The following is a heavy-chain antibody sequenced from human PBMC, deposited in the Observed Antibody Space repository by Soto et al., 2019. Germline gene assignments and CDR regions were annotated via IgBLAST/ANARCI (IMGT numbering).Heavy chain of an antibody. V-gene: IGHV3-7*01. J-gene: IGHJ4*02. CDR1: RFTFSRHW. Sequence: GGSLRLSCAAPRFTFSRHWVTWVRQAPGKGLEWVANIKQDGSDKYYVDSVKGRFTISRDNAKNSLYLQMNSLRAEDTAVYYGAITRDSSADFDCWGQGTMVTVSS. CDR2: IKQDGSDK. D-gene: IGHD6-25*01. CDR3: AITRDSSADFDC.